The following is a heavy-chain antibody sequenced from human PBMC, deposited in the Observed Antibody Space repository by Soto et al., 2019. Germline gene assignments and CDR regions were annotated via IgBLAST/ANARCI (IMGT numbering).Heavy chain of an antibody. Sequence: QVQLQQWGAGLLKPSETLSLTCAVYGGSFSGYYWSWIRQPPGKGLEWIGDINHSGSTNYNPSLKSRVTISVDTSKNQFSLKLSSVTAADTAVYYCASRGQQLVVEDYWGQGTLVTVSS. V-gene: IGHV4-34*01. J-gene: IGHJ4*02. D-gene: IGHD6-13*01. CDR2: INHSGST. CDR1: GGSFSGYY. CDR3: ASRGQQLVVEDY.